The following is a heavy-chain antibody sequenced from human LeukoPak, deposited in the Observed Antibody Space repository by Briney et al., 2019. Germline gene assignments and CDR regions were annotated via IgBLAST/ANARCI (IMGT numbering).Heavy chain of an antibody. D-gene: IGHD3-10*01. Sequence: GASVKVSCKASGYTFTSYTMHWVRQAPGQRLEWTGWINTGNGNTKYSQEFQGRVTITRDTSASTAYMELSSLRSEDMAVYYCARGAKFRSYGSGTYYTSLPFDPWGQGTLVTVSS. J-gene: IGHJ5*02. V-gene: IGHV1-3*03. CDR2: INTGNGNT. CDR3: ARGAKFRSYGSGTYYTSLPFDP. CDR1: GYTFTSYT.